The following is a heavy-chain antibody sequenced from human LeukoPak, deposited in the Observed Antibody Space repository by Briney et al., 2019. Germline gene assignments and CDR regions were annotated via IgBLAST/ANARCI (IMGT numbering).Heavy chain of an antibody. Sequence: PGGSLRLSCAASGFTFDDYGMSWVRQAPGKGPEWVSGINWNGGSTGYADSVKGRFTISRDNAKNSLYLQMNSLRAEDTALYHCARSGSGYSSSWYYYMDVWGKGTTVTVSS. CDR3: ARSGSGYSSSWYYYMDV. D-gene: IGHD6-13*01. J-gene: IGHJ6*03. V-gene: IGHV3-20*01. CDR2: INWNGGST. CDR1: GFTFDDYG.